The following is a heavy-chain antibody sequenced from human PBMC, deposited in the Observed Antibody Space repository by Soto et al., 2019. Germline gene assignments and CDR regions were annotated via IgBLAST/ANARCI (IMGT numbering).Heavy chain of an antibody. J-gene: IGHJ4*02. V-gene: IGHV1-2*02. Sequence: DSVKVSCKNSGDTFAAYYINWIRPAPGQGLEVMGWSNPNSGATNYAQKFQGRVTITRDTSISTAYMELSRLRSDDTAVYYCATEIYSSYDYWAQGTLDTVSS. CDR1: GDTFAAYY. CDR3: ATEIYSSYDY. D-gene: IGHD4-4*01. CDR2: SNPNSGAT.